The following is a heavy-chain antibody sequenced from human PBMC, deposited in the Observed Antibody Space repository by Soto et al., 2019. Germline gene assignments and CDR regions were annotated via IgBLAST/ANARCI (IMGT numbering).Heavy chain of an antibody. D-gene: IGHD4-17*01. J-gene: IGHJ4*02. CDR3: DGGPGVARNY. V-gene: IGHV4-30-2*01. CDR1: GGSISSGGYS. CDR2: IYHSGST. Sequence: SSETLSLTCAVSGGSISSGGYSWSWIRQPPGKGLEWIGYIYHSGSTYYNPSLKSRVTISVDRSKNQFSLKLSSVTAAGTAVYYCDGGPGVARNYRGQRTLVPVSS.